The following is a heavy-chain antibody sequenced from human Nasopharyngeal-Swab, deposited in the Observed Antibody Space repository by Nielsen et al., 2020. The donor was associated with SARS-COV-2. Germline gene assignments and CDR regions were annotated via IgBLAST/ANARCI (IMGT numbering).Heavy chain of an antibody. CDR3: ARRVSSGGFDAFDI. J-gene: IGHJ3*02. CDR2: IYPGDSDV. D-gene: IGHD2-15*01. CDR1: GYSFDRYW. V-gene: IGHV5-51*01. Sequence: GGSLRLSCKDSGYSFDRYWIGWVRQMPGKGLEWMGIIYPGDSDVRYSPSFQGRVTISADKSINTAYIQWSSLKASDTAIYYCARRVSSGGFDAFDIWGQGTLVTVSS.